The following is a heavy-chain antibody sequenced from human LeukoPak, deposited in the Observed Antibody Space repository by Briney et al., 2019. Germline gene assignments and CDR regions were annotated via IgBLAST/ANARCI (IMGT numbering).Heavy chain of an antibody. CDR1: GRSISSSCYH. Sequence: PSETLSLTCRVSGRSISSSCYHCGWPREPPGKGLEGIGSIYYSGITDYNPSLKSRVTISVDTSRNNFSLKLTSVSAAATAVYYCSRLRDGSPGDYWGQGTLVTVSS. J-gene: IGHJ4*02. D-gene: IGHD1-26*01. CDR2: IYYSGIT. V-gene: IGHV4-39*02. CDR3: SRLRDGSPGDY.